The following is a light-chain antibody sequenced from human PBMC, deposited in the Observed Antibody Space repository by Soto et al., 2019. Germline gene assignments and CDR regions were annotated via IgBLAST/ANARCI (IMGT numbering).Light chain of an antibody. CDR2: QVT. CDR1: NSDVGGYNY. CDR3: ISYTSGGTVV. V-gene: IGLV2-14*01. J-gene: IGLJ2*01. Sequence: QSALTQPASVSGSPGQSLTISCTGTNSDVGGYNYVSWYQQHPGQPPKLVIYQVTNRPSGVSDRFSGSKSGSTASLTISGLQAEDEADYYCISYTSGGTVVFGGGTKLTVL.